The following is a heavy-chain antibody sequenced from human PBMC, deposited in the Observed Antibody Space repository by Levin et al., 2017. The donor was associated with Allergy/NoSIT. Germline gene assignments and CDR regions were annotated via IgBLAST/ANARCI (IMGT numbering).Heavy chain of an antibody. J-gene: IGHJ4*02. CDR3: ARVRGGYSSSWFFDY. V-gene: IGHV3-21*01. CDR1: GFTFSSYS. Sequence: GESLKISCAASGFTFSSYSMNWVRQAPGKGLEWVSSISSSSSYIYYADSVKGRFTISRDNAKNSLYLQMNSLRAEDTAVYYCARVRGGYSSSWFFDYWGQGTLVTVSS. D-gene: IGHD6-13*01. CDR2: ISSSSSYI.